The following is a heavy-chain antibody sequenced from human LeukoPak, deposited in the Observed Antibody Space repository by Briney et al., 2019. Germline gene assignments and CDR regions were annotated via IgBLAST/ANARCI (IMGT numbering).Heavy chain of an antibody. Sequence: SETLSITCAVYGGSFSGYYWSGIRQPPGKGLEWIGEINHSGSTNYNPSLKSRVTISVDTSKNQFSLKLSSVTAADTAVYYCARGRANHYFDYWGQGTLVTVSS. V-gene: IGHV4-34*01. J-gene: IGHJ4*02. CDR1: GGSFSGYY. CDR3: ARGRANHYFDY. CDR2: INHSGST.